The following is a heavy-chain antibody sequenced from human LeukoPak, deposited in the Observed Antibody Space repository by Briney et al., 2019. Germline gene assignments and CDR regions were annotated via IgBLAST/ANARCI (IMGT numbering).Heavy chain of an antibody. CDR2: IIPIFGTA. CDR3: ATGRDWSNWFDP. J-gene: IGHJ5*02. CDR1: GGTFSSCA. V-gene: IGHV1-69*13. Sequence: SVKVSCKASGGTFSSCAISRARQAPGQGLEWMGGIIPIFGTANYAQKFQGRVTITADESTSTAYMELSSLRSEDTAVYYCATGRDWSNWFDPWGRGTLVTVSS. D-gene: IGHD5-24*01.